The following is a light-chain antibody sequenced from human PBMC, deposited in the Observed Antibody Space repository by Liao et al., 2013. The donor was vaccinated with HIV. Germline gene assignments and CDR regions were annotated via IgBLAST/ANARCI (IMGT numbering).Light chain of an antibody. CDR1: NIGRKN. V-gene: IGLV3-21*01. Sequence: SYELTQPPSVSVAPGKTARITCGGNNIGRKNVHWYQQKPGQAPVVVIYYDTDRPSGIPERFSGSRSGNIATLTISGTQAMDEADYYCQAWDSRTTRVFGTGTKVTVL. CDR2: YDT. J-gene: IGLJ1*01. CDR3: QAWDSRTTRV.